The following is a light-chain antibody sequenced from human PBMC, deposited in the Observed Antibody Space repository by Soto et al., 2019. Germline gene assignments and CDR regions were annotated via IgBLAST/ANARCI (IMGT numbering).Light chain of an antibody. CDR1: QSISVW. CDR2: KAS. V-gene: IGKV1-5*03. J-gene: IGKJ1*01. Sequence: DIQMTQPPSTLSASVGDRVTITCRASQSISVWLAWYQQKAGKAPNLLIYKASRLESGVPSRFSGSGSGTEFTLTISSLQPDDFATYYCQHYNSYSEAFGQGTKVDI. CDR3: QHYNSYSEA.